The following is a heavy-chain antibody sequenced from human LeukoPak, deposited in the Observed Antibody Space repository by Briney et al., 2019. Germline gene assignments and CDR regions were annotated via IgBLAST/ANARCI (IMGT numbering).Heavy chain of an antibody. CDR3: AKDLETYYYDSSGRAFDY. D-gene: IGHD3-22*01. J-gene: IGHJ4*02. Sequence: GGSLRLSCAASGFTFSSYAMSWVRQAPGKGLEWVSAISGSGGSTYYADSVKGRFTISRDNSKNTLYLQMNSLRAEDTAVYYCAKDLETYYYDSSGRAFDYWGQGTLVTVSS. CDR2: ISGSGGST. V-gene: IGHV3-23*01. CDR1: GFTFSSYA.